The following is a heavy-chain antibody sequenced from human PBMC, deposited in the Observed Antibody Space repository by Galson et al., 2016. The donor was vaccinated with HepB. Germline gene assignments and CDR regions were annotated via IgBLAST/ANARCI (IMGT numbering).Heavy chain of an antibody. J-gene: IGHJ6*04. CDR2: IHSSGNYI. CDR3: ARPRPPYYYYGMDV. Sequence: SLRLSCAASGFTFSSYSMNWVRQAPGKGLEWVSFIHSSGNYIYYADSVKGRFTISRDNANSSLYLEMNNPRAEDTAVYYCARPRPPYYYYGMDVWGKGTTVTVSS. V-gene: IGHV3-21*01. CDR1: GFTFSSYS.